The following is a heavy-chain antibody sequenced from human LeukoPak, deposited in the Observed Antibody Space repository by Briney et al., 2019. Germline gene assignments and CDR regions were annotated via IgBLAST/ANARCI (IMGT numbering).Heavy chain of an antibody. CDR3: ARRGSAAALGY. D-gene: IGHD6-13*01. Sequence: PGGSLRLSCAASGFTFSSYWMSWVRQPPGKGLEWIGEIDHSGTTNYNPSLKSRVTLSVDTSKNQFSLKLSSVTAADTAVYYCARRGSAAALGYWGQGTLVTVSS. J-gene: IGHJ4*02. V-gene: IGHV4-34*01. CDR1: GFTFSSYW. CDR2: IDHSGTT.